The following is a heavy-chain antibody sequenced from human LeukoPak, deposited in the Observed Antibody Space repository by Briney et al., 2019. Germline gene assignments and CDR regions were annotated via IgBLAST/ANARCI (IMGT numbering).Heavy chain of an antibody. Sequence: GGSLRLSCAASGFTFSSYAISWVRQAPGKGLEWVSSLSASADRTYYADSVRGRFTISRDNSQNTLYLQMNSLRAEDSALYYCAKSSGSSPKWFDSWGQGTLVTISS. J-gene: IGHJ5*01. CDR1: GFTFSSYA. CDR3: AKSSGSSPKWFDS. CDR2: LSASADRT. D-gene: IGHD6-6*01. V-gene: IGHV3-23*01.